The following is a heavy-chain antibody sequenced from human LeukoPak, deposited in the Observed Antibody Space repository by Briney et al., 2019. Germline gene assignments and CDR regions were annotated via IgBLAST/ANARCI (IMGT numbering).Heavy chain of an antibody. CDR2: ISAYNGNT. D-gene: IGHD3-16*02. CDR3: AREEDDYVWGSYRTHFDY. CDR1: GYTFTSYG. V-gene: IGHV1-18*01. Sequence: ASVKVSCKASGYTFTSYGISWVRQAPGQGLEWMGWISAYNGNTNYAQKLQGRVTMTTDTSTSTAYMELRSLRSDDTAVYYCAREEDDYVWGSYRTHFDYWGQGTLVTVSP. J-gene: IGHJ4*02.